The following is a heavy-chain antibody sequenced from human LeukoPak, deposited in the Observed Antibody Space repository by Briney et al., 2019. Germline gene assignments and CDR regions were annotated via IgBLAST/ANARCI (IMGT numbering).Heavy chain of an antibody. J-gene: IGHJ4*02. CDR2: ISSSSSYI. D-gene: IGHD3-22*01. V-gene: IGHV3-21*01. Sequence: GGSLRLSCAASGFTFSSYSMNWVRQAPGKGLEWVSSISSSSSYIYYADSVKGRFTISRDNAKNSLYLQMNSLGAEDTAVYYCARSLPAYDSLDYWGQGTLVTVSS. CDR3: ARSLPAYDSLDY. CDR1: GFTFSSYS.